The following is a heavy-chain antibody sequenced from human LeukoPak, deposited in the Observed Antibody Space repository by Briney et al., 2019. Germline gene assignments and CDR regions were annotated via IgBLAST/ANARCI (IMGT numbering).Heavy chain of an antibody. Sequence: GASVKVSCKASGYTFTSFGISWVRQAPAQGLERMGWISPYNGNTNYPQKVQGRITVTTDTSTRTAYMELRSLRSDDTAVYYCARDKNHYDTRGDFWGQGTLVTVSS. CDR3: ARDKNHYDTRGDF. V-gene: IGHV1-18*01. CDR2: ISPYNGNT. J-gene: IGHJ4*02. CDR1: GYTFTSFG. D-gene: IGHD3-22*01.